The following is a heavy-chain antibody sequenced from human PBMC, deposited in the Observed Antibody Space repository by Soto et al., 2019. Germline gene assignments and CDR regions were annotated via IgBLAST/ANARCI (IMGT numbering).Heavy chain of an antibody. J-gene: IGHJ4*02. CDR1: GGTFSSYA. CDR2: IIPIFGTA. Sequence: GASVKVSCKASGGTFSSYAISWVRQAPGQGLEWMGGIIPIFGTANYAQKFQGRVTITADESTSTTYMELSSLRSEDTAVYYCAGSSSWSYSYGVYWGQGTLVTVSS. CDR3: AGSSSWSYSYGVY. V-gene: IGHV1-69*13. D-gene: IGHD6-13*01.